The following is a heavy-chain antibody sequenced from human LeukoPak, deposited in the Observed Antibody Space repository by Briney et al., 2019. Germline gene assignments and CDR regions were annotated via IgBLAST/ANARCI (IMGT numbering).Heavy chain of an antibody. Sequence: GGSLRLSCAASGFTFSSYGMHSVRQAPGKGLEWVVVISYDGSNKYYADSVKGRFTISRDNSKNTLYLQMKSVRAEDTGLYYCAKSSTVDTAMVAGCWGQGTLVTVPS. D-gene: IGHD5-18*01. CDR1: GFTFSSYG. J-gene: IGHJ4*02. CDR2: ISYDGSNK. V-gene: IGHV3-30*18. CDR3: AKSSTVDTAMVAGC.